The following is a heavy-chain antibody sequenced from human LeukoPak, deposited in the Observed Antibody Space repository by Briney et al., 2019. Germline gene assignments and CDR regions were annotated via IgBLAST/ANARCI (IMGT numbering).Heavy chain of an antibody. V-gene: IGHV1-2*02. CDR3: ARDGEDGYNLGDFDY. J-gene: IGHJ4*02. CDR2: INPNSGAP. D-gene: IGHD5-24*01. Sequence: ASVKVSCKASGYTFTGYYMHWVRQAPGQGLEWMGWINPNSGAPNYAQKFQGRVTMTRDTSISTAYMELSSLRSDDTAVYYCARDGEDGYNLGDFDYWGQGTLVTVSS. CDR1: GYTFTGYY.